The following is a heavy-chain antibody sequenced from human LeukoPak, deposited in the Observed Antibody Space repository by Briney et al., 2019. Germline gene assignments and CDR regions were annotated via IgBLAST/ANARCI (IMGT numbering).Heavy chain of an antibody. D-gene: IGHD6-19*01. CDR1: GFTFSSYG. J-gene: IGHJ4*02. CDR3: ARGQNRDSSGWNEIFDY. V-gene: IGHV3-33*01. Sequence: PGRSLTLSCAASGFTFSSYGMHWVRQAPGKGLEWVADIWYDGSNKYYADSVKGRFTISRDNSKNTLYLQMNSLRAEDTAVYYCARGQNRDSSGWNEIFDYWGQGTLVTVSS. CDR2: IWYDGSNK.